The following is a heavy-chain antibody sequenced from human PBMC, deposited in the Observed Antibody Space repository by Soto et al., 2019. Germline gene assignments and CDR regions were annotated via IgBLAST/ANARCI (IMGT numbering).Heavy chain of an antibody. CDR1: GGSITNYY. Sequence: QVQLQESGPGLVKPSETLSLTCTVSGGSITNYYCSWFRQPPGKVLEWIGYIQYNGFSAYNLSLKRRVTMSMDTSKTQFSLMLESVTATDTAVYYCARHGFGILHGLVDVWGQGTTVIVSS. V-gene: IGHV4-59*08. J-gene: IGHJ6*02. D-gene: IGHD3-10*01. CDR2: IQYNGFS. CDR3: ARHGFGILHGLVDV.